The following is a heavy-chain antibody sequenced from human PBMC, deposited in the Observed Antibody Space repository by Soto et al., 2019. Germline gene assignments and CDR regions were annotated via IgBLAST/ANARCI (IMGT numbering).Heavy chain of an antibody. Sequence: SETLSLTCTVSGVSISTYCWSWIRQPPGKGLEWIGYISYSGRTNYNPSLKSRVTISVDTSKNHFSLSLMSVTAADTAVYYCARGNRQKWLGDNWFDPWGQGTLVTVPQ. CDR2: ISYSGRT. CDR1: GVSISTYC. CDR3: ARGNRQKWLGDNWFDP. J-gene: IGHJ5*02. V-gene: IGHV4-59*01. D-gene: IGHD6-19*01.